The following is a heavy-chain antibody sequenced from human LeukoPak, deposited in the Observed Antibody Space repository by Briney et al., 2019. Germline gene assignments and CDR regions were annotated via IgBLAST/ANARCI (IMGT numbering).Heavy chain of an antibody. Sequence: SETLSLTCTVSGGSISGSYWSWIRQPPGKGLEWIAYMYNSGSTNYNPSLKSRVTISIDTSKNQFSLKLSSVTAADTAVYYCARAGYDSSGYVDYFDYWGQGTLVTVSS. D-gene: IGHD3-22*01. J-gene: IGHJ4*02. CDR1: GGSISGSY. CDR2: MYNSGST. V-gene: IGHV4-59*12. CDR3: ARAGYDSSGYVDYFDY.